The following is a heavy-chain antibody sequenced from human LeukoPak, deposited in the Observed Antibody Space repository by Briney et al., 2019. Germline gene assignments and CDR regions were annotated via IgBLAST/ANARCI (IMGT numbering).Heavy chain of an antibody. V-gene: IGHV4-34*01. CDR1: GGSFSGYY. CDR3: ARGGYSYGYWFWSDP. CDR2: INHSGST. J-gene: IGHJ5*02. Sequence: PSETLSLTCAVYGGSFSGYYWSWIRQPPGKGLEWIGEINHSGSTNYNPSLKSRVTISVDTSKNQFSLKLSSVTAADTAVYYCARGGYSYGYWFWSDPWGQGTLVTVSS. D-gene: IGHD5-18*01.